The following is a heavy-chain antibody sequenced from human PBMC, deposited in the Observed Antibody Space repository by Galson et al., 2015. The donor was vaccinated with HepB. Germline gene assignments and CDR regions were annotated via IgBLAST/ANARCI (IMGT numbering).Heavy chain of an antibody. V-gene: IGHV4-59*02. CDR2: FYYTGSS. CDR3: ARSFPYSDYIDY. D-gene: IGHD4-11*01. CDR1: GGSVTTYY. J-gene: IGHJ4*02. Sequence: LSLTCTVSGGSVTTYYWSWIRQPPGKGLEWVGYFYYTGSSNYNPSLQNRVTMSMDTSTNQFSLNLTSVTAADTAVYFCARSFPYSDYIDYWGQGILVTV.